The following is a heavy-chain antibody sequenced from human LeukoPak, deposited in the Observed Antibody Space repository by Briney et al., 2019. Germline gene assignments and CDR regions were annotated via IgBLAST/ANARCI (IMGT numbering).Heavy chain of an antibody. Sequence: GGSLRLTCTVSGFTVTSTHMDWVRQAPGKGPEWVALIYDDGGTVYADTVKGRFTISRDNSKNMVYLQMNSLRPEDSAVYYCARDRAGRRSSWVEFDLWGQGTLVTVSS. CDR1: GFTVTSTH. V-gene: IGHV3-53*05. J-gene: IGHJ5*02. D-gene: IGHD3-10*01. CDR3: ARDRAGRRSSWVEFDL. CDR2: IYDDGGT.